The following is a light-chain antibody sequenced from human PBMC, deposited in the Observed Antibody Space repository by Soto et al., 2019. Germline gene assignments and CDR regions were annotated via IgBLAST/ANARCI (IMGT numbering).Light chain of an antibody. CDR3: QQYYNWPPWT. V-gene: IGKV3-15*01. Sequence: EIVMTQSPATLSLSPGERATLSCRASLSISTKLAWYQQTPGQAPRLLIYDASTRATGIPARFSGSGSGTEFTLTISSLQSEDFAVYYCQQYYNWPPWTFGQGTKVDIK. CDR1: LSISTK. CDR2: DAS. J-gene: IGKJ1*01.